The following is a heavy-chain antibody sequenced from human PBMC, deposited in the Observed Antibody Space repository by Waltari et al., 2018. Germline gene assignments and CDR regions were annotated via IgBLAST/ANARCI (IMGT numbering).Heavy chain of an antibody. V-gene: IGHV3-7*01. Sequence: EVQLVESGGGLVQPGGSLRLSCAASGLTFSRFWMTRVRQAPGKGLEWVANINEDGSEKHYVDSVKGRFIISRDNAKNSLFLQMNSLRADDTAVYYCASGGHVDYCGQETLVTVSS. CDR1: GLTFSRFW. J-gene: IGHJ4*02. CDR2: INEDGSEK. CDR3: ASGGHVDY.